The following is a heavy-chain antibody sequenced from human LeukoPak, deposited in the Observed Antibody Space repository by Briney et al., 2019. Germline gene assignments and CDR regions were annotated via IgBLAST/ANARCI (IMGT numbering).Heavy chain of an antibody. CDR2: MNPKTGDT. J-gene: IGHJ4*02. D-gene: IGHD1-26*01. Sequence: ASVRVSCKASGYTFTGYDINWVRQATGQGLEWMGWMNPKTGDTGYAQIFQGRLTMTRSTSIDTAYMELGGLTSDDTAVYYCTRGSLSGSSRDYWGQGTLVTVSS. CDR3: TRGSLSGSSRDY. V-gene: IGHV1-8*01. CDR1: GYTFTGYD.